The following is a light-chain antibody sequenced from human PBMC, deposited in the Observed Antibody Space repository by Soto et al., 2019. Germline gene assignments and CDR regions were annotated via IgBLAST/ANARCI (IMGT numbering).Light chain of an antibody. V-gene: IGLV2-8*01. CDR1: SSDIGGYNS. CDR3: SSYTDRNNLV. J-gene: IGLJ1*01. Sequence: QSVLTQSPSASGSPGQSVTISCTGTSSDIGGYNSVSWYQQHPGKAPKVMIYDVSKRPSGVPARFSGSKSGNTASLTVSALQAEDEADYYCSSYTDRNNLVFGTGTKLTVL. CDR2: DVS.